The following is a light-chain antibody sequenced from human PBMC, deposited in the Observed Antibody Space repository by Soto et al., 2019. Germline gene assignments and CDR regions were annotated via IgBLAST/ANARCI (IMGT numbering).Light chain of an antibody. CDR1: QSISGW. Sequence: DIQMTQSPSTLSASVGDRVTITCRASQSISGWLSWYQQKPGTAPKLLIYDASTLMSGVPSRFSGSGSGTEFTLTISSLQPGDFATYYCQQSETYPLTFGQGTRLEIK. CDR2: DAS. CDR3: QQSETYPLT. V-gene: IGKV1-5*01. J-gene: IGKJ5*01.